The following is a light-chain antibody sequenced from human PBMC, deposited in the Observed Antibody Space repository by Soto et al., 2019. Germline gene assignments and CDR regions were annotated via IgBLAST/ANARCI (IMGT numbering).Light chain of an antibody. CDR3: QQYHRWPLT. J-gene: IGKJ4*01. CDR2: GAS. V-gene: IGKV3-15*01. Sequence: EIVLTQSPATLSVSPGERATVPCRACQSVSNNLAWYQQKPGQGPRLLISGASTRATGIPARFSGSGFGTEFTLTISSLESEDFAVYYCQQYHRWPLTFGGGTKVDIK. CDR1: QSVSNN.